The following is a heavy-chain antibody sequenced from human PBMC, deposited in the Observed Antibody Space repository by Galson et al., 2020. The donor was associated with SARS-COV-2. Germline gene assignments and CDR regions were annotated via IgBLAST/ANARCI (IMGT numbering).Heavy chain of an antibody. D-gene: IGHD2-15*01. CDR1: GFIFSDYY. CDR3: ARYCSGGDCLLGSFEY. J-gene: IGHJ4*02. CDR2: ISSRSSTI. V-gene: IGHV3-11*01. Sequence: GGSLRLSCATSGFIFSDYYMAWIRQAPGKGLKWVSYISSRSSTIFYSDSVKGRFTISRDNARNTLYLEMNNLRADDTAVYFCARYCSGGDCLLGSFEYWGQGTLVTVSS.